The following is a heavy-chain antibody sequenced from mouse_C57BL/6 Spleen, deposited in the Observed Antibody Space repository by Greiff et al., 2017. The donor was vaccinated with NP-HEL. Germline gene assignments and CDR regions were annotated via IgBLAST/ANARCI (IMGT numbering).Heavy chain of an antibody. CDR3: ARRGNYDFFYAMDY. J-gene: IGHJ4*01. D-gene: IGHD1-1*01. CDR1: GYTFTSYW. V-gene: IGHV1-50*01. Sequence: QLQQPGAELVKPGASVKLSCKASGYTFTSYWMQWVKQRPGQGLEWIGEIDPSDSYTNYNQKFKGKATLTVDTSSSTAYMQLSSLTSEDPAVYYCARRGNYDFFYAMDYWGQGTSVTVSS. CDR2: IDPSDSYT.